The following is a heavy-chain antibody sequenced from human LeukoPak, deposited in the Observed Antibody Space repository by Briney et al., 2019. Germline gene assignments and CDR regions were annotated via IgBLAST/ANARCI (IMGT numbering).Heavy chain of an antibody. CDR2: INPISGAT. J-gene: IGHJ4*02. Sequence: ASVKVSRKTSGYTFTRYYMQWVRQAPGHGLEWMGIINPISGATDYAPKFQGRVTMTRDPSTSTVYMELSSLRSEDTAMYYCARLPYRDGVAQDYWGQGTLVTVSS. CDR1: GYTFTRYY. CDR3: ARLPYRDGVAQDY. V-gene: IGHV1-46*01. D-gene: IGHD3-16*02.